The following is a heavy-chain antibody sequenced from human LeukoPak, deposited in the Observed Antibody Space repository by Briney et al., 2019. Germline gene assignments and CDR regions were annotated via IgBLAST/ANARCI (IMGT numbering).Heavy chain of an antibody. CDR1: GGSFSGYY. CDR2: INHSGST. CDR3: AVRGALVGATTFAWFDP. D-gene: IGHD1-26*01. V-gene: IGHV4-34*01. J-gene: IGHJ5*02. Sequence: SETLSLTCAVYGGSFSGYYWSWIRQPPGKGLEWIGEINHSGSTNYNPSLKSRVTISVDTSKNQFSLKLSSVTAADTAVFYCAVRGALVGATTFAWFDPWGQGTLVTVSS.